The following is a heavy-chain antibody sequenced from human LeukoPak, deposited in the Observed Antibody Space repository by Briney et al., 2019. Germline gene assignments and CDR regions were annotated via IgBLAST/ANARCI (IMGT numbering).Heavy chain of an antibody. CDR1: GVSISSGDYY. CDR3: ARAQGYCSSTSCFNWFDP. CDR2: IYYSGST. D-gene: IGHD2-2*01. V-gene: IGHV4-30-4*01. J-gene: IGHJ5*02. Sequence: SETLSLTCTVSGVSISSGDYYWSWIRQPPGKGLEWIGYIYYSGSTYYNPSLKSRVTISVDTSKNQFSLKLSSVTAADTAVYYCARAQGYCSSTSCFNWFDPWGQGTLVTVSS.